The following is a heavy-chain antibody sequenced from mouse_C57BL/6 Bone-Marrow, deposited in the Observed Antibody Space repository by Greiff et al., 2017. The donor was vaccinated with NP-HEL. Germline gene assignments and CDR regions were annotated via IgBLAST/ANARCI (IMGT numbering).Heavy chain of an antibody. CDR3: AQLRPGAMDY. CDR1: GFSLTSYG. V-gene: IGHV2-6*03. CDR2: IWSDGSK. Sequence: QVQLQQSGPGLVAPSQSLSITCTVSGFSLTSYGVHWVRQPPGKGLEWLVVIWSDGSKTYTSALKSRLSISKDNSKSQVFLNMNSLHTDDTAMYYCAQLRPGAMDYWGQGTSVTVSS. J-gene: IGHJ4*01. D-gene: IGHD3-2*02.